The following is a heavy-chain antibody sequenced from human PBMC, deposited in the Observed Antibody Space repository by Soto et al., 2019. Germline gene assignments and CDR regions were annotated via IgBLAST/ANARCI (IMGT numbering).Heavy chain of an antibody. Sequence: QVQLVESGGGVVQPGRSLRLSCAASGFTFSSYGMHWVRQAPGKGLEWVAVIWYDGSNKYYADSVKGRFTISRDNSKNTLYLQMNSLRAEDTAVYYCARDISPHSSWYVYYWGQGTLVTVSS. CDR2: IWYDGSNK. J-gene: IGHJ4*02. D-gene: IGHD6-13*01. CDR1: GFTFSSYG. CDR3: ARDISPHSSWYVYY. V-gene: IGHV3-33*01.